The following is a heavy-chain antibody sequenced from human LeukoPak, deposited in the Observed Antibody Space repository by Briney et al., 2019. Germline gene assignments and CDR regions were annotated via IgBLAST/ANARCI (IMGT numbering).Heavy chain of an antibody. CDR2: ISAYNGNT. D-gene: IGHD2-21*02. V-gene: IGHV1-18*01. J-gene: IGHJ6*03. Sequence: PGASVKVSCKASGYTFSSYGISWVRQAPGQGLEWMGWISAYNGNTNYAQKLQGRVTMTTDTSTSTAYMELRSLRSDDTAVYYCARDSKTEGDSYYYYYYMDVWGKGTTVTVSS. CDR3: ARDSKTEGDSYYYYYYMDV. CDR1: GYTFSSYG.